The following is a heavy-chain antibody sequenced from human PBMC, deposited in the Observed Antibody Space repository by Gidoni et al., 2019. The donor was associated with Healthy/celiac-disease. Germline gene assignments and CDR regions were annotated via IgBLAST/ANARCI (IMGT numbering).Heavy chain of an antibody. V-gene: IGHV5-51*01. J-gene: IGHJ4*02. CDR3: ARRAYSSGWYGDELYYFDY. D-gene: IGHD6-19*01. Sequence: EVQLVQSGAEVKKPGESLKISCKGSGYSFTSYWIGWGRQMPGKGLEWMGIIYPGDSDTRYSPSFQGQVTISADKSISTAYLQWSSLKASDTAMYYCARRAYSSGWYGDELYYFDYWGQGTLVTVSS. CDR1: GYSFTSYW. CDR2: IYPGDSDT.